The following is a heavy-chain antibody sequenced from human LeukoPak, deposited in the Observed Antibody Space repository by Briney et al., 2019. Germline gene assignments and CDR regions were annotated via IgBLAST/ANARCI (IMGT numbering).Heavy chain of an antibody. CDR3: AKDVGYYYDSSGYYDY. Sequence: GGSLRLSCAASGFTFSSYAMHWVRQAPGKGLEWVSAISGSGGSTYYADSVKGRFTISRDNSKNTLYLQMNSLRAEDTAVYYCAKDVGYYYDSSGYYDYWGQGTLVTVSS. J-gene: IGHJ4*02. CDR1: GFTFSSYA. V-gene: IGHV3-23*01. CDR2: ISGSGGST. D-gene: IGHD3-22*01.